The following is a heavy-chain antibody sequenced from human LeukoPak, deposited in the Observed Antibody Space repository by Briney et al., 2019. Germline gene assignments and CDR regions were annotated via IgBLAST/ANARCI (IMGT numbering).Heavy chain of an antibody. Sequence: PGGSLRLSCAASGFTFSSYSMNWVRQAPGKGLEWVSYISSSSSTIYYADSVKGRFTISRDNAKNSLYLQMNSLRAEDTAVYYCARAFQQLENYYYYYMDVWGKGTTVTVSS. CDR3: ARAFQQLENYYYYYMDV. CDR1: GFTFSSYS. D-gene: IGHD6-13*01. CDR2: ISSSSSTI. J-gene: IGHJ6*03. V-gene: IGHV3-48*01.